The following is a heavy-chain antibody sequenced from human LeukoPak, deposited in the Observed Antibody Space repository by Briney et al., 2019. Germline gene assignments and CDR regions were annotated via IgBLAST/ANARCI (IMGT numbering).Heavy chain of an antibody. CDR2: ISGSGGST. D-gene: IGHD3-3*01. Sequence: PGGSLRLSCAGSGFTLSSYSMDWVRQAPGKGLEWVSGISGSGGSTYYADSVKGRFTISRDNSKNTLYLQMNSLRVEDTAVYYCAKAGALTIIGVLTDFDSWGQGTLVTVSS. CDR1: GFTLSSYS. CDR3: AKAGALTIIGVLTDFDS. J-gene: IGHJ4*02. V-gene: IGHV3-23*01.